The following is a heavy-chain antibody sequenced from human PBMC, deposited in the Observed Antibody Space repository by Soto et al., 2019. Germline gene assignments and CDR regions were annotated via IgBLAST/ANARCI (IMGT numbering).Heavy chain of an antibody. CDR3: AKGGRDFWSGYSGLYFDN. CDR1: QFTFNMHS. D-gene: IGHD3-3*01. J-gene: IGHJ4*02. Sequence: QLLESGGNLVQPGGSLRLSCEAYQFTFNMHSMTWVRQAPGKGLQWVSGISASGLSTSYADSVRGRFTISRDNAKNVLYLQMSSLRVEDTAVYDCAKGGRDFWSGYSGLYFDNWGQGALVTVSS. V-gene: IGHV3-23*01. CDR2: ISASGLST.